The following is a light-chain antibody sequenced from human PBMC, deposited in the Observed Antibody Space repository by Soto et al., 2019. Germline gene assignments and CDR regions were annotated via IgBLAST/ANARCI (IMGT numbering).Light chain of an antibody. J-gene: IGKJ4*01. V-gene: IGKV3-15*01. CDR1: QSVNIN. CDR3: QQYNDWPPLT. Sequence: IVMAQSPATLAGSPGEGGTLSCRASQSVNINLAWYQQKPGQAPRLLIYGTSTRATGVPARFSGSGSGTEFTLTISNLQSEDFAVYYCQQYNDWPPLTFGGGTKVDIK. CDR2: GTS.